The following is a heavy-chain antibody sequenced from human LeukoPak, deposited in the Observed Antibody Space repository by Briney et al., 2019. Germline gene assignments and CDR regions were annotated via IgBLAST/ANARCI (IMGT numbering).Heavy chain of an antibody. D-gene: IGHD6-13*01. Sequence: GGSLRLSCAASGFTFSTYWLNWFRQAPGKGWVWVSRVNNDGSSTSYADSVKGRFTISRDNTKNTLYLQMNSLRAEDTAVYYCARDLNDLLQNYRSTWYPADYWGQGTLVTVSS. CDR1: GFTFSTYW. J-gene: IGHJ4*02. CDR3: ARDLNDLLQNYRSTWYPADY. V-gene: IGHV3-74*01. CDR2: VNNDGSST.